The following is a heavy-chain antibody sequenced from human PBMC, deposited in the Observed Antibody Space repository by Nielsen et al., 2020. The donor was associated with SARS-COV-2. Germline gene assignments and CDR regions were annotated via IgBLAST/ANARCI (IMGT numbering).Heavy chain of an antibody. Sequence: ASVKVSCKASGYTFTSYDINWVRQATGQGLEWMGWMNPNSGNTGYAQKFQGRVTMTRNTSISTAYMELSSLRSEDTAVYYCARAISSSWYPTRWFDPWGQGTLVTVSS. D-gene: IGHD6-13*01. CDR2: MNPNSGNT. CDR1: GYTFTSYD. CDR3: ARAISSSWYPTRWFDP. V-gene: IGHV1-8*01. J-gene: IGHJ5*02.